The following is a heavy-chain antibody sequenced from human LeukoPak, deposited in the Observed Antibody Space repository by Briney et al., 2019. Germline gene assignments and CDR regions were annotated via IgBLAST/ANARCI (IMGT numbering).Heavy chain of an antibody. Sequence: SEPLSLTCAVYGGSFSGYYWSWIRQPPGKGLEWIGEINHSGSANYNPSLKSRVTISVDTSKNQFSLKLSSVTAADTAVYYCARNCGGDCDAFDIWGQGTMVTVSS. CDR2: INHSGSA. J-gene: IGHJ3*02. D-gene: IGHD2-21*02. CDR1: GGSFSGYY. V-gene: IGHV4-34*01. CDR3: ARNCGGDCDAFDI.